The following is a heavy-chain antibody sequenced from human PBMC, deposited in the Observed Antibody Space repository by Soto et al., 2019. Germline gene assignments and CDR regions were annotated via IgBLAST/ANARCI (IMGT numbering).Heavy chain of an antibody. CDR3: AKGTYDSSGYTRPYYYGMDV. Sequence: QVQLVQSGAEVKKPGSSVKVSCKASGGTFSSYAISWVRQAPGQGLEWMGGIIPIFGTANYAQKFQGRVTITADKSTSTAYMELSSLRSEDTAVYYCAKGTYDSSGYTRPYYYGMDVWGQGTTVTVSS. CDR2: IIPIFGTA. J-gene: IGHJ6*02. D-gene: IGHD3-22*01. V-gene: IGHV1-69*06. CDR1: GGTFSSYA.